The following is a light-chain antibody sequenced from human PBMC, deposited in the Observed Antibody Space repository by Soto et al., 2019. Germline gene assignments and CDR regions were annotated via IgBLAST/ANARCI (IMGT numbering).Light chain of an antibody. V-gene: IGKV1-39*01. CDR2: AAS. Sequence: DIQMTQSPSSLSASVGDTVTITCRTSEDISTYANWYQLKRGKAPKLLIYAASSLQSGVPPRFSGTGSGTDFVLSISSVQPDDSATYFCQQSYSTVPFTFGQGTKLQI. CDR3: QQSYSTVPFT. CDR1: EDISTY. J-gene: IGKJ2*01.